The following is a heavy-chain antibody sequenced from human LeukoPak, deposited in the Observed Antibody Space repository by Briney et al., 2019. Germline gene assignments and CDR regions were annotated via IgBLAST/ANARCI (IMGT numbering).Heavy chain of an antibody. D-gene: IGHD2-15*01. CDR3: VANGYYCLDL. CDR2: IYHSGGT. V-gene: IGHV4-4*02. Sequence: SETLSLTCAVSGGSISSSSNWWSWVRQPPGKGLEWIGEIYHSGGTNYNPSLKSRITISLDKSQNQVSRRPNSFTAARTAVYFCVANGYYCLDLWGKGNTVTV. J-gene: IGHJ6*03. CDR1: GGSISSSSNW.